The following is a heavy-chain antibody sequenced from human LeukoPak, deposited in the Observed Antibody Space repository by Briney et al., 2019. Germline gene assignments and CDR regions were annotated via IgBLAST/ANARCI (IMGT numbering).Heavy chain of an antibody. CDR1: GGSISSYY. V-gene: IGHV4-59*12. CDR3: ARILSSGWDESFDY. D-gene: IGHD6-19*01. J-gene: IGHJ4*02. Sequence: SETLSLTCTVSGGSISSYYWSWIRQPPGKGLEWIGSIYHSGSTYYNPSLKSRVTISVDTSKNQFSLKLSSVTAADTAVYYCARILSSGWDESFDYWGQGTLVTVSS. CDR2: IYHSGST.